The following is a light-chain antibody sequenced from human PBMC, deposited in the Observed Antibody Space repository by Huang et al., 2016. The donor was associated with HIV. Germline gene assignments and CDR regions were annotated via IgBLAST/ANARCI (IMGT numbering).Light chain of an antibody. CDR2: AAS. V-gene: IGKV1-39*01. CDR1: QSIISY. J-gene: IGKJ2*01. CDR3: QQSYSTPRT. Sequence: DIQMTQSPSSLSASVGDRVTITCRASQSIISYLNWYQQKPGKAPKPLIYAASSLQSGVPSRFSGSGSGTDFTLTISSLQPEDFATYYCQQSYSTPRTFGQGTKVEIK.